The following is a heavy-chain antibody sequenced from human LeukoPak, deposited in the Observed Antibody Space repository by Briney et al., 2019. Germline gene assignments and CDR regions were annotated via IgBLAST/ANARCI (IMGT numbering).Heavy chain of an antibody. CDR3: ANGPQYNILTGFYKVRSHLDY. CDR1: GFTFSSYG. V-gene: IGHV3-30*02. J-gene: IGHJ4*02. D-gene: IGHD3-9*01. Sequence: GGSLRLSCAASGFTFSSYGMHWVRQAPGKGLEWVAFIRYDGSNRHYADSVKGRFTISRDNSKNMLHLQMNSLRAEDTAVYYCANGPQYNILTGFYKVRSHLDYWGQGTLVTVSS. CDR2: IRYDGSNR.